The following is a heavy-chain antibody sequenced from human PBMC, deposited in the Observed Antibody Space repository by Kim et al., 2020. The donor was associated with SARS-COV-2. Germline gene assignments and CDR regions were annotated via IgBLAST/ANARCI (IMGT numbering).Heavy chain of an antibody. CDR2: IIPIFGTA. CDR1: GGTFSSYA. V-gene: IGHV1-69*13. J-gene: IGHJ5*02. CDR3: ARDGPGGYSYGSGTNWFDP. D-gene: IGHD5-18*01. Sequence: SVKVSCKASGGTFSSYAISWVRQAPGQGLEWMGGIIPIFGTANYAQKFQGRVTITADESTSTAYMQLSSLRSEDTAVYYCARDGPGGYSYGSGTNWFDPWGQGTLVTVSS.